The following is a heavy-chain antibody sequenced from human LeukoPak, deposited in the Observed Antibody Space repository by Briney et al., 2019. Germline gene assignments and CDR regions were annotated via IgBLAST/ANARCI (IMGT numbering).Heavy chain of an antibody. CDR1: GSRFTSYW. D-gene: IGHD6-19*01. CDR3: ARLTVAGTYY. Sequence: GEPLKISCQGSGSRFTSYWFGWLRQLPGKGLEWMGIIYPGDSDTRYSPSVQGQVTISADKSVSTAYLQWSSLKASDTAMYYCARLTVAGTYYWGQGTLVTVSS. J-gene: IGHJ4*02. CDR2: IYPGDSDT. V-gene: IGHV5-51*01.